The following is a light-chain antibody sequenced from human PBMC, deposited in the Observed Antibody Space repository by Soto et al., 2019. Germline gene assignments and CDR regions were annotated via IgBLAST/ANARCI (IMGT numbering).Light chain of an antibody. Sequence: EIVLTQSPATLSLSPGERVTLSCRASQNVSTYLAWYQQKPGQAPRLLIYDASNRATGIPVRFSGSVSGTDFTLTISSLEPEDFAVYYCQQRTNWLTFGPGTKVDIK. CDR3: QQRTNWLT. CDR1: QNVSTY. J-gene: IGKJ3*01. V-gene: IGKV3-11*01. CDR2: DAS.